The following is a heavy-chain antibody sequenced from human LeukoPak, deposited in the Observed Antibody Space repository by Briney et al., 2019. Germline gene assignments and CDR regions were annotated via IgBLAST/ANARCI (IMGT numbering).Heavy chain of an antibody. J-gene: IGHJ4*02. CDR2: ISWNSGSI. CDR1: GFTFDDYA. Sequence: GGSLRLSCAASGFTFDDYAKHWVRQAPGKGLEWVSGISWNSGSIGYADSVKGRFTISRDNAKNSLYLQMNSLRAEDTALYYCAKDSGIAAAEDYFDYWGQGTLVTVSS. V-gene: IGHV3-9*01. D-gene: IGHD6-13*01. CDR3: AKDSGIAAAEDYFDY.